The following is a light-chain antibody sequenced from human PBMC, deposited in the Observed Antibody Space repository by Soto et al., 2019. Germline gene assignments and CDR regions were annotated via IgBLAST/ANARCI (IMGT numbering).Light chain of an antibody. J-gene: IGLJ1*01. CDR2: EAN. Sequence: QSVLTQPASVSGSPGQSITISCTGTSSDVGSYNLFSWYQPHPGKAPKLMISEANKRPSGVSNRFSASKSGISASLTISGLQAEDEADYFCCSYASGSTYVFGPGTKLTVL. CDR3: CSYASGSTYV. V-gene: IGLV2-23*01. CDR1: SSDVGSYNL.